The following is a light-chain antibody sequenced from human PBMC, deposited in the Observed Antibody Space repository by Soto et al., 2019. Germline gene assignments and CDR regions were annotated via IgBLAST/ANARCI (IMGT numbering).Light chain of an antibody. CDR2: TAS. CDR1: QDIAIY. Sequence: IRLTQSPPSLSASVGDRVTITCRASQDIAIYLAWYQQKPGEAPNLLIHTASTLHGGVPSRFSGSGSGTDFTLTITSLQAEDFATYYCQQTRSYPSTFGGGTKADI. CDR3: QQTRSYPST. J-gene: IGKJ4*01. V-gene: IGKV1-9*01.